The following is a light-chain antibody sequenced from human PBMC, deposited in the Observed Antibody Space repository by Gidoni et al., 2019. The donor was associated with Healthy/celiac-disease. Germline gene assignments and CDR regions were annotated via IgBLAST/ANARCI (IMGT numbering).Light chain of an antibody. J-gene: IGLJ2*01. CDR2: ENN. CDR1: SSNIGNND. V-gene: IGLV1-51*02. Sequence: SVFTQPPSVSAAPGQKVTISCSGSSSNIGNNDVSWYQQLPGTAPKLLIYENNKRPSGIPDRFSGSKAGTSATLGSTGLQTGEEDDYYCGTWDSSLSAVVVGGGTKLTVL. CDR3: GTWDSSLSAVV.